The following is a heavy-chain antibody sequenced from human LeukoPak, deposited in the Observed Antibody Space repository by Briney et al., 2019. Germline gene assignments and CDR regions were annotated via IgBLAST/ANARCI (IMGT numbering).Heavy chain of an antibody. D-gene: IGHD3-10*01. Sequence: GESLKISCQGSGYSFTNYWIGWVRQMPGKGLEWMGIIYPADSDTRYSPSFQGQVTISADQSISTAYLQWSSPKASDTAMYYCARLSSYGSGSYYSYWGRGTLVTVSS. J-gene: IGHJ4*02. CDR3: ARLSSYGSGSYYSY. CDR2: IYPADSDT. V-gene: IGHV5-51*01. CDR1: GYSFTNYW.